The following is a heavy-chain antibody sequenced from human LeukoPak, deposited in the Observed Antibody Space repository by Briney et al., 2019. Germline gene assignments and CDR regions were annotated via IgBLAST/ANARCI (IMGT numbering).Heavy chain of an antibody. Sequence: GGSLRLSCAASGFTFSSYAMTWVRQAPGKGREWVSAISGSDGSTYYADSVKGRFTISRDNSKNTLYLQMNSLRAEDTAVYYCAKGFRSGDYYYYGVDVWGQGTTVTVSS. J-gene: IGHJ6*02. CDR3: AKGFRSGDYYYYGVDV. V-gene: IGHV3-23*01. D-gene: IGHD1-26*01. CDR1: GFTFSSYA. CDR2: ISGSDGST.